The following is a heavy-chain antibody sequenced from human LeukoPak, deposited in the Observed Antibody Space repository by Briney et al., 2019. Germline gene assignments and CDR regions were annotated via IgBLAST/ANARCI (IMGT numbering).Heavy chain of an antibody. CDR3: ARVYIVVVPDDAFDI. D-gene: IGHD3-22*01. Sequence: PGGSLRLSCAASGFTFSSYWMSWVRQAPGKGLEWVANIKQDGSEKYYVDSVKGRFTISRDNAKNSLYLQMNSLRAEDTAVYYCARVYIVVVPDDAFDIWGQGTMVTVSS. V-gene: IGHV3-7*01. CDR2: IKQDGSEK. CDR1: GFTFSSYW. J-gene: IGHJ3*02.